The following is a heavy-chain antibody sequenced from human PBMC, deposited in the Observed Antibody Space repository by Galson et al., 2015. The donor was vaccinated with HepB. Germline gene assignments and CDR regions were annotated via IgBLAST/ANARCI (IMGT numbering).Heavy chain of an antibody. V-gene: IGHV3-48*03. CDR3: ARAVTGRRGNWFDP. CDR1: GFTLSIYE. J-gene: IGHJ5*02. D-gene: IGHD5-18*01. CDR2: ISSSGSTI. Sequence: SLRLSCAASGFTLSIYEMNWVRQAPGKGLEWVSYISSSGSTIYYADSVKGRFTISRDNAKKSLYLQMNSLRAGDTAVYYCARAVTGRRGNWFDPWGQGTLVTVSS.